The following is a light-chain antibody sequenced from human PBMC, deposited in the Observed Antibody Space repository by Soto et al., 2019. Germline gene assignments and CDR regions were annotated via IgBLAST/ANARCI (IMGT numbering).Light chain of an antibody. CDR3: SSYAGSNNLI. J-gene: IGLJ2*01. CDR1: AVTLVVIT. CDR2: EVS. Sequence: QSALTQPPSASGSPGQSVTISALEPAVTLVVITMSPGTNSTQAKPPKLMIYEVSKRPSGVPDRFSGSKSGNTASLTVSGLQAEDEADYYCSSYAGSNNLIFGGGTKLTVL. V-gene: IGLV2-8*01.